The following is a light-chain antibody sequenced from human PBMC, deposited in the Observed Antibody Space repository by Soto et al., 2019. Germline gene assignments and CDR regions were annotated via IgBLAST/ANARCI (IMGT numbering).Light chain of an antibody. CDR3: CSYAGRDSFV. J-gene: IGLJ1*01. V-gene: IGLV2-11*01. CDR1: SSDVGAYNS. CDR2: DVT. Sequence: QSALTQPRSVSGSPGQSVTISCTGTSSDVGAYNSVSWYQQHPGNAPKLMIYDVTKRPSGVPDRFSASKSGNTASLTISGLQAEDEADYSCCSYAGRDSFVFGTGTKLTVL.